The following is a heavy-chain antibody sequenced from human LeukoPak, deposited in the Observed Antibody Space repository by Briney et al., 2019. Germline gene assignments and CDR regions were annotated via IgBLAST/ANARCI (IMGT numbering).Heavy chain of an antibody. CDR3: TKGYCISTNCYTGD. D-gene: IGHD2-2*02. Sequence: GGSLRLSCAAFGFTFSSYSMNWVRQAPGKGLEWVSVISGSGGRTYYADSVKGRFNISRDNSKNTLYLQMNSLRAEDTAVYFCTKGYCISTNCYTGDWGQGTLVTVSS. V-gene: IGHV3-23*01. CDR2: ISGSGGRT. CDR1: GFTFSSYS. J-gene: IGHJ4*02.